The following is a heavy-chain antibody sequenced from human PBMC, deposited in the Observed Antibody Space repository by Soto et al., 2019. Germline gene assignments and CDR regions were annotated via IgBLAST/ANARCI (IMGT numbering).Heavy chain of an antibody. D-gene: IGHD3-16*02. CDR3: ARGPYDYVWGSDPPHFDY. CDR2: ITSSSDTI. J-gene: IGHJ4*02. V-gene: IGHV3-48*04. CDR1: GFTFSSFH. Sequence: PGGSLRLSCAASGFTFSSFHMNWVRQAPGRGLEWVAYITSSSDTIYYSDSVKGRFTISRDNAKNSLYLQMNSLRAEDTAVYYCARGPYDYVWGSDPPHFDYWGQGTLVTVSS.